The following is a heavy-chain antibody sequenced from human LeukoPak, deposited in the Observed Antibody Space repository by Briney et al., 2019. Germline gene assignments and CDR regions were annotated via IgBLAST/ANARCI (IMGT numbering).Heavy chain of an antibody. CDR2: IYYSGST. Sequence: KPSETLSLTCTVSGGSISSYYWSWIRQPPGKGLEWIGYIYYSGSTNYNPSLKSRVTISVDTSKNQFSLKLSSVTAADTAVYYCARHPYSSGWYDYWGQGTLVTVSS. J-gene: IGHJ4*02. CDR1: GGSISSYY. V-gene: IGHV4-59*08. CDR3: ARHPYSSGWYDY. D-gene: IGHD6-19*01.